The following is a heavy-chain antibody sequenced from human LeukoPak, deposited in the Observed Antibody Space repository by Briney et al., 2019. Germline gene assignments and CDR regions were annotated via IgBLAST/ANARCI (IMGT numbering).Heavy chain of an antibody. CDR1: GYTFTGYY. V-gene: IGHV1-2*02. J-gene: IGHJ4*02. Sequence: ASVKVSCKASGYTFTGYYMHWVRQAPGQGLEWMGWINPHSGGTNYAQKFQGRVTMTRDTSISTAYMELSRLTSGDTAVYYCAGLSGYDPYYFDYWGQGTLVAVSS. CDR2: INPHSGGT. CDR3: AGLSGYDPYYFDY. D-gene: IGHD5-12*01.